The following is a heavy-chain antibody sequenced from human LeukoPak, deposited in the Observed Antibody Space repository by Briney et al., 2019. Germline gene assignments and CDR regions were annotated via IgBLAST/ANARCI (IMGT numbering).Heavy chain of an antibody. CDR3: ARDRSGSHPETYGMDV. D-gene: IGHD1-26*01. Sequence: TGGSLRLSCVASGFTFSSYSMNWVRQAPGKGLEWVSSISSSSTYMFYGDSMKGRFTISRDNAKSSLYLQMNSLRAEDTAVYYCARDRSGSHPETYGMDVWGQGTTVTVSS. J-gene: IGHJ6*02. CDR1: GFTFSSYS. CDR2: ISSSSTYM. V-gene: IGHV3-21*01.